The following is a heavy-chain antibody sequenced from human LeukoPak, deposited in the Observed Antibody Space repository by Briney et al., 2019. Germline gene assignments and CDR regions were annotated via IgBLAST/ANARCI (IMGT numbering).Heavy chain of an antibody. CDR3: ATYSRSSGWFHP. J-gene: IGHJ5*02. CDR2: IKEDGGEK. V-gene: IGHV3-7*01. CDR1: GFTFSTYW. Sequence: TGGSLRLSCAASGFTFSTYWMSWVRQAPGKGLEWVANIKEDGGEKNYVDSVKGRFTISRDNARNSLPLQMNSLRAEDTAMYYCATYSRSSGWFHPRGQGTLVTVSS. D-gene: IGHD4-11*01.